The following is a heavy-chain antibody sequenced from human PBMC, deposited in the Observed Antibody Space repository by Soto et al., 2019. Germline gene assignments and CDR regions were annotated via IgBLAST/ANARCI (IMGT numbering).Heavy chain of an antibody. CDR1: GFTFSSYS. Sequence: GSLRLSCAASGFTFSSYSMNWVRQAPGKGLEWVSSISSSSSYIYYADSVKGRFTISRDNAKNSLYLQMKSLRAEDTAVYYCARETRGGYCSGGSCPDVNWFDP. CDR2: ISSSSSYI. J-gene: IGHJ5*02. D-gene: IGHD2-15*01. V-gene: IGHV3-21*01. CDR3: ARETRGGYCSGGSCPDVNWFDP.